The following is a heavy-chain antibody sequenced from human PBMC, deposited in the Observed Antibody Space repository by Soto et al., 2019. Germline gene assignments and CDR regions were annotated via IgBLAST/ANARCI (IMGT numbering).Heavy chain of an antibody. D-gene: IGHD3-16*02. V-gene: IGHV4-39*07. Sequence: PSETLSLTCTVSGGSISSSSYYWGWIRQPPGKGLEWIGNIYYSGSTYYNPSLKSRVTISVDTSKNQFSLKLSSVTAADTAVYYCARRVDYVWGSYRYSPYFDYWGQGTLVTVSS. CDR2: IYYSGST. J-gene: IGHJ4*02. CDR1: GGSISSSSYY. CDR3: ARRVDYVWGSYRYSPYFDY.